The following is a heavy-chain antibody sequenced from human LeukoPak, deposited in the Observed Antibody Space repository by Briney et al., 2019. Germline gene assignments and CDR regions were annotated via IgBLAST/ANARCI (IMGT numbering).Heavy chain of an antibody. J-gene: IGHJ4*02. Sequence: PGGSLRLSCSASGFAFSAYAMHWVRQAPGKGLQYVSAISPTGDSTYYADSVKGRFSISRDNSKNTLYLQVSSLRPEDTAVYSCVPKGTEGYWGQGTLVTVSS. CDR3: VPKGTEGY. CDR2: ISPTGDST. V-gene: IGHV3-64D*06. CDR1: GFAFSAYA.